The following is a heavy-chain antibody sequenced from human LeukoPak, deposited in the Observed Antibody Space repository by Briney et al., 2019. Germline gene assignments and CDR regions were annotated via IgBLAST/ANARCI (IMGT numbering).Heavy chain of an antibody. CDR3: ARVKWGLQVVDY. J-gene: IGHJ4*02. V-gene: IGHV3-23*01. Sequence: PGGSLRLSCAASGFTFSSYAMSWVRQAPGKGLEWVSVISGSGGTTFYTDSVKGRFTISRDNSKNTLYLQMNSLRAEDTAVYYCARVKWGLQVVDYWGQGTLVTVSS. D-gene: IGHD1-26*01. CDR2: ISGSGGTT. CDR1: GFTFSSYA.